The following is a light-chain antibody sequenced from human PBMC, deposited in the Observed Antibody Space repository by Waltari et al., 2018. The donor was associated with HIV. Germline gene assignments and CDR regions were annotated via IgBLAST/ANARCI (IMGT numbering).Light chain of an antibody. CDR1: SSNIASNL. J-gene: IGLJ3*02. Sequence: QSVLTQPPPAAGTPGPGVTISSPGSSSNIASNLVNRYQRFPGPAPKVLIYKNDQRPSGVPDRFSGSKSGTSASLAISGLQSEDEADYYCAAWDDSLNGPNWVFGGGTKLTVL. V-gene: IGLV1-44*01. CDR3: AAWDDSLNGPNWV. CDR2: KND.